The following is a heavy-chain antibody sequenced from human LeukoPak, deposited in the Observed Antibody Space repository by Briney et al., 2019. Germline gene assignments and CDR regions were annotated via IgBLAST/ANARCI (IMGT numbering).Heavy chain of an antibody. J-gene: IGHJ3*02. CDR2: IIPILGIA. CDR3: ARVTGTGGAFDI. V-gene: IGHV1-69*04. Sequence: SVKVSCKASGGTFSSYAISWVRQAPGQGLQWMGRIIPILGIANYAQKFQGRVTITADKSTSTAYMELSSLRSEDTAVYYCARVTGTGGAFDIWGQGTMVTVSS. CDR1: GGTFSSYA. D-gene: IGHD1-7*01.